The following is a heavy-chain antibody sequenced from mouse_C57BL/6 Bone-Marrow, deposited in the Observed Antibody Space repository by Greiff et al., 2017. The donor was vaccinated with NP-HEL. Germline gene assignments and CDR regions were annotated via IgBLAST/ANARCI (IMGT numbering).Heavy chain of an antibody. Sequence: VQLQQSGAELARPGASVKLSCKASGYTFTSYGISWVKQRTGQGLEWIGEIYPRSGNTYYNEKFKGKATLTADKSSSTAYMELRSPTSEDSAVYFCARRGLPLYWYFDVWGTGTTVTVSS. CDR2: IYPRSGNT. D-gene: IGHD2-2*01. CDR3: ARRGLPLYWYFDV. J-gene: IGHJ1*03. V-gene: IGHV1-81*01. CDR1: GYTFTSYG.